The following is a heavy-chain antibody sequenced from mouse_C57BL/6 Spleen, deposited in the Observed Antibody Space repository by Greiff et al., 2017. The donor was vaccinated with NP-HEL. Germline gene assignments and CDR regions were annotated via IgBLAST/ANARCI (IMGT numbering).Heavy chain of an antibody. D-gene: IGHD2-2*01. CDR1: GYTFTNYC. V-gene: IGHV1-50*01. CDR3: ARRLGLRRGYYAMDY. CDR2: IDPYDSGT. Sequence: QVQLQQPGAELVKPGASVKLSCKASGYTFTNYCMQWVKQRPGQGLEWIGEIDPYDSGTSYNQKFKGKATLTVDTSSSTAYMQLSSLTSEDSAVYYCARRLGLRRGYYAMDYWGQGTSVTVSS. J-gene: IGHJ4*01.